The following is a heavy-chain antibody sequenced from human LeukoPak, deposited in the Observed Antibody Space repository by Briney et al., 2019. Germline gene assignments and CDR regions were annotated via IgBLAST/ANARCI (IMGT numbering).Heavy chain of an antibody. J-gene: IGHJ4*02. CDR2: ISGSGGST. V-gene: IGHV3-23*01. CDR1: GFTFSSYA. CDR3: ANGLGYCSSTSCLDNFDY. Sequence: GGSLRLSCAASGFTFSSYAMSWVRQAPGKGLEWVSAISGSGGSTYYADSVKGRFTISRDNSKNTLYLQMNSLRAEDTAVYYCANGLGYCSSTSCLDNFDYWGQGTLVTVSS. D-gene: IGHD2-2*01.